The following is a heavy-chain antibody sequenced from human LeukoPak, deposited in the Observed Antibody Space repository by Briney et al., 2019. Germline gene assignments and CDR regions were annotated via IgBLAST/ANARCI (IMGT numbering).Heavy chain of an antibody. CDR3: AKESQVFDY. J-gene: IGHJ4*02. V-gene: IGHV3-23*01. CDR1: GFTFISYA. CDR2: ISGSGGST. Sequence: GGSLRLSCAASGFTFISYAMSWVRQAPGKGLEWVSVISGSGGSTHYADSAKGRFTISRDNSKNTLYLQMSRLRAEDTAVYYCAKESQVFDYWGQGTLVTVPS.